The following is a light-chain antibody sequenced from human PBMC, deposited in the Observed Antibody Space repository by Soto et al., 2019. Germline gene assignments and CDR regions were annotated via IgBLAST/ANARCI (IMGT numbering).Light chain of an antibody. J-gene: IGLJ1*01. Sequence: QSALTQPASVSGSPGQSITISCTGTSSDVGSYNLVSWYQQHPGKAPKLMIYEVTNRPSGVSNRFSGSKSGNTASLTISGLQAEDEADYYCSSYTSRSTLVFGTGTKVTVL. CDR3: SSYTSRSTLV. V-gene: IGLV2-14*02. CDR1: SSDVGSYNL. CDR2: EVT.